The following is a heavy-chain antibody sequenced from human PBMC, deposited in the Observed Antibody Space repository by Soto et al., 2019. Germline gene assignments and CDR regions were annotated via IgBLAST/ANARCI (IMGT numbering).Heavy chain of an antibody. CDR2: INPNSGGT. CDR3: ARASMRNYPFDD. Sequence: ASVKVSCKASGYTFTGYYMHWVRQAPGQGLEWMGWINPNSGGTNYAQKFQGWVTMTTDTSISTAYMEPSRLRSEDTAVYYCARASMRNYPFDDWGQGTLVTVSS. D-gene: IGHD1-7*01. V-gene: IGHV1-2*04. CDR1: GYTFTGYY. J-gene: IGHJ4*02.